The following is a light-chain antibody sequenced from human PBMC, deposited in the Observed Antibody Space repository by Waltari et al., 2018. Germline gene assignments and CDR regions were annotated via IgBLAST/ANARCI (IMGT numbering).Light chain of an antibody. CDR3: QQRSNWPKIT. CDR1: QSVSSF. CDR2: DAS. Sequence: EIVLTQSPATLSLSPGERATLSCRASQSVSSFLAWYQHKPGQAPRLLIYDASNRATGIPARFSDSGSGTDFTLTISSLEPEDFAVYYCQQRSNWPKITFGQGTRLEIK. V-gene: IGKV3-11*01. J-gene: IGKJ5*01.